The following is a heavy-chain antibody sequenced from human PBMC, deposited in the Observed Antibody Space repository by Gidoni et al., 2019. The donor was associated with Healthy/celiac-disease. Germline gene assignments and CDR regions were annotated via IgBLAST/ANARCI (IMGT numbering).Heavy chain of an antibody. CDR2: IYYSGST. CDR3: VRQGGGYGSYYFAY. CDR1: GTSMISSSYY. J-gene: IGHJ4*02. D-gene: IGHD5-12*01. V-gene: IGHV4-39*01. Sequence: QLQLHDSSPVLVKPSETLSLPCTFSGTSMISSSYYWCWIRQPPGKGLEWIGCIYYSGSTYYTPSLKSRVTISVGTSKNQLSLKLSSVTAADTAVYYCVRQGGGYGSYYFAYWGQGTLVTVSS.